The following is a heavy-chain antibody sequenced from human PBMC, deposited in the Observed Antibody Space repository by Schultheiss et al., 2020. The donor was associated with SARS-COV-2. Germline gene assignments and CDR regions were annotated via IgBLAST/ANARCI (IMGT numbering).Heavy chain of an antibody. CDR3: ARVGYCSGGSCYWFDP. Sequence: SETLSLTCAVYGGSFSGYYWSWIRQPPGKGLEWIGYVFYSGSTNYNPSLKSRVTISVDTSKNQFSLKLSSVTAADTAVYYCARVGYCSGGSCYWFDPWGQGTLVTVSS. CDR2: VFYSGST. CDR1: GGSFSGYY. V-gene: IGHV4-59*01. D-gene: IGHD2-15*01. J-gene: IGHJ5*02.